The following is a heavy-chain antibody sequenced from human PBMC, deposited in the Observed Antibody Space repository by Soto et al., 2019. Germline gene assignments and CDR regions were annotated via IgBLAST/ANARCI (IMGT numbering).Heavy chain of an antibody. D-gene: IGHD4-17*01. Sequence: QVQLVQSGAEVKKPGSSVKVSCKASGGTFSSYAISWVRQAPGQGLEWMGGIIPIFGTANYAQKFQGRVTITADESTSTAYMELSSLRSEDTAVSYGARDFDYGGNSGSREVDPWGQGTLVTVSS. CDR3: ARDFDYGGNSGSREVDP. CDR1: GGTFSSYA. J-gene: IGHJ5*02. V-gene: IGHV1-69*12. CDR2: IIPIFGTA.